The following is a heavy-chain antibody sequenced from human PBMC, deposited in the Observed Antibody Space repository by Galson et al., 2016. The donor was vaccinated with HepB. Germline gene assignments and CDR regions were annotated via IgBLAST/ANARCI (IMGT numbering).Heavy chain of an antibody. CDR1: GDTFTSYA. V-gene: IGHV1-69*13. CDR2: IIPMYATV. D-gene: IGHD2-15*01. J-gene: IGHJ4*02. CDR3: VRGVFYTSGGQAYSGSFED. Sequence: SVKVSCKASGDTFTSYAISWVRQAPGQGPECMGVIIPMYATVDHAQKFQGRATITADDSTNIAYMELSSLTSEDTAVYYCVRGVFYTSGGQAYSGSFEDWGQGTLVTVSS.